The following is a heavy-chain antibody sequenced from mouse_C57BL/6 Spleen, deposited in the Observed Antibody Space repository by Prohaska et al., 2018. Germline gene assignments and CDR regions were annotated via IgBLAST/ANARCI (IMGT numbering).Heavy chain of an antibody. CDR2: INPYNGGT. J-gene: IGHJ1*03. Sequence: HGKSLEWIGVINPYNGGTSYNQKFKGKATLTVDKSSSTAYMELNSLTSEDSAVYYCARGDWYFDVWGTGTTVTVYS. V-gene: IGHV1-19*01. CDR3: ARGDWYFDV.